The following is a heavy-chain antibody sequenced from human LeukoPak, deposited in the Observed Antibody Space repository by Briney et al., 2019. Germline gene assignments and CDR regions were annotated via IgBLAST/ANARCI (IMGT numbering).Heavy chain of an antibody. J-gene: IGHJ4*02. V-gene: IGHV3-64*01. CDR2: ISSNGGST. CDR1: GFTFSSYA. Sequence: GGSLRLSCAASGFTFSSYAMHLVRQAPGKGLEYVSAISSNGGSTYYANSVKGRFTISRDNSKNTLYLQMGSLRAEDMAMYYCARDATFDYWGQGTLVTVSS. CDR3: ARDATFDY.